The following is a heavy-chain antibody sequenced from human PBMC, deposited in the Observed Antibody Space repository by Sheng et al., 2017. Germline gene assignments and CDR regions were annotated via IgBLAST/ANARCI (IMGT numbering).Heavy chain of an antibody. J-gene: IGHJ6*02. CDR3: ARDGDSSGYYYYYGMDV. CDR1: GYSISSGYY. Sequence: QVQLQESGPGLVKPSETLSLTCTVSGYSISSGYYWGWIRQPPGKGLEWIGSIYHSGSTYYNPSLKSRVTISVDTSKNQFSLKLSSVTAADTAVYYCARDGDSSGYYYYYGMDVWGQGDHGSPSP. D-gene: IGHD3-22*01. CDR2: IYHSGST. V-gene: IGHV4-38-2*02.